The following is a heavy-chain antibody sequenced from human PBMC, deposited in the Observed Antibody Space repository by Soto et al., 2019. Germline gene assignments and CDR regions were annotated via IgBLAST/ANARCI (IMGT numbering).Heavy chain of an antibody. CDR3: ARMGDYGDYGY. Sequence: QVQLVESGGGVVQPGRSLRLSCAASGFTFSSYGMHWVRQAPGKGLEWVAVIWYDGSNKYYADSVKGRFTISRDNSKNTLYLQMNSLRAEDTAVYYCARMGDYGDYGYWGQGTLVTVSS. V-gene: IGHV3-33*01. CDR2: IWYDGSNK. D-gene: IGHD4-17*01. J-gene: IGHJ4*02. CDR1: GFTFSSYG.